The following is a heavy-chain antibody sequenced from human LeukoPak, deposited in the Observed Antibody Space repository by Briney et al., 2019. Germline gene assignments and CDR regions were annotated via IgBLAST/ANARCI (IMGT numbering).Heavy chain of an antibody. CDR1: GFTFSSYA. CDR2: IGGSGSRT. J-gene: IGHJ4*02. CDR3: AKKYGVTVYGSGLNYFDY. D-gene: IGHD6-19*01. V-gene: IGHV3-23*01. Sequence: GGSLRLSCAASGFTFSSYAMSWVRQAPGKSLEWVSGIGGSGSRTYYADSVKGRFTISRDNSKNTLYLQMNSLRAEDTAIYYCAKKYGVTVYGSGLNYFDYWGQGSLVTVSS.